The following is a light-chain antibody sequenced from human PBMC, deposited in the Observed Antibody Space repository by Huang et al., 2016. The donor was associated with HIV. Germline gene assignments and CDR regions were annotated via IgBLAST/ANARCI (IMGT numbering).Light chain of an antibody. CDR1: ESILRN. CDR2: GSS. CDR3: QQYNKWPPYT. J-gene: IGKJ2*01. Sequence: VMTQSPATLSVSPGERAPLSGRSSESILRNLAWYQQRPVQPPRLLIYGSSFRLPGMPDRFRGSGSGTEFSLTISSLQSEDFAVYYCQQYNKWPPYTYGQGTKLEIK. V-gene: IGKV3-15*01.